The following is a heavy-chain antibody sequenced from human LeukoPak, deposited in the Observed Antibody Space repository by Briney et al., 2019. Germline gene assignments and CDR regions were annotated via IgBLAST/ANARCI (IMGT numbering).Heavy chain of an antibody. D-gene: IGHD6-19*01. V-gene: IGHV4-39*07. Sequence: PSETLSLTCTVSGGSISSSSYHWGWIRQPPGKGLEWIGSIYYSGTTYYNPSLKSRVTISVDTSKNQFSLKLSSVTAADTAVYYCARALYSSGHLDYWGQGTLVTVSS. CDR3: ARALYSSGHLDY. CDR1: GGSISSSSYH. J-gene: IGHJ4*02. CDR2: IYYSGTT.